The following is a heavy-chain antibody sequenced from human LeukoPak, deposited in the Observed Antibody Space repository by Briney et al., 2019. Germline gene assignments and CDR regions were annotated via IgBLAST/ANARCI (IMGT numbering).Heavy chain of an antibody. J-gene: IGHJ4*02. V-gene: IGHV4-39*07. Sequence: SETLSLTCTVSGGSISSYYWGWIRQPPGKGLEWIGSIYYSGSTYYNPSLKSRVTISVDTSKNQFSLKLSSVTAADTAVYYCARTSTVTTYYFDYWGQGTLVTVSS. D-gene: IGHD4-17*01. CDR1: GGSISSYY. CDR2: IYYSGST. CDR3: ARTSTVTTYYFDY.